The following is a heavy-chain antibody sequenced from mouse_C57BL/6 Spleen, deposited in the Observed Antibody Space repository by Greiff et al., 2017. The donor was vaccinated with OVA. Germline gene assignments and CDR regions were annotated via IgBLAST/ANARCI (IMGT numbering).Heavy chain of an antibody. CDR1: GYTFTDYE. J-gene: IGHJ4*01. Sequence: VQLQQSGAELVRPGASVTLSCKASGYTFTDYEMHWVKQTPVHGLEWIGAIDPETGGTAYNQKFKGKAILTAYKSSSTAYMELRSLTSEDSAVYYCTRFYDGYGAMDYWGQGTSVTVSS. CDR2: IDPETGGT. CDR3: TRFYDGYGAMDY. D-gene: IGHD2-3*01. V-gene: IGHV1-15*01.